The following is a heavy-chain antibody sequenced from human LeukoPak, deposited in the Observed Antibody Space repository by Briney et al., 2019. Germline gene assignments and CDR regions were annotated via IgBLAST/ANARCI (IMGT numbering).Heavy chain of an antibody. Sequence: ASVKVSCKTSGYTFTTWYMHWVRQAPGQGLEWMGIINPSGGSTSYAQKFQGRVTMTRDTSTSTVYMELSSLRSEDTAVYYCARDYYDSSGYPSWGQGTLVTVSS. V-gene: IGHV1-46*01. CDR3: ARDYYDSSGYPS. CDR2: INPSGGST. J-gene: IGHJ5*02. CDR1: GYTFTTWY. D-gene: IGHD3-22*01.